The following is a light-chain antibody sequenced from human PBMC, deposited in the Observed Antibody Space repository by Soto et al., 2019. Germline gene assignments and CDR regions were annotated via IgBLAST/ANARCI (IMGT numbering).Light chain of an antibody. J-gene: IGLJ3*02. CDR1: RDDIGDYNY. CDR2: EVS. CDR3: TSYTSSSTVV. V-gene: IGLV2-14*01. Sequence: QSDLTQPASVSGSPGQSITISCTGTRDDIGDYNYVSWYQQYPGKAPKLLIYEVSDRPSGVSNRFSGSKSGNTASLTISGLQAEDEADYYCTSYTSSSTVVFGGGTKLTVL.